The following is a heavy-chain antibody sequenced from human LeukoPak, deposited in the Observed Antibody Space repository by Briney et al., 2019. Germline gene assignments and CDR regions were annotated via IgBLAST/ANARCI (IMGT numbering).Heavy chain of an antibody. V-gene: IGHV4-34*01. Sequence: SETLSLTCAVYGGSFSGYYWSWIRQPPGKGLEWIGEINRSGSTNYNPSLKSRVTISVDTSKNQFSLKLSSVTAADTAVYYCARGPMRCSSTSCYYYYYYGMDVWGQGTTVTVSS. CDR2: INRSGST. J-gene: IGHJ6*02. CDR1: GGSFSGYY. D-gene: IGHD2-2*01. CDR3: ARGPMRCSSTSCYYYYYYGMDV.